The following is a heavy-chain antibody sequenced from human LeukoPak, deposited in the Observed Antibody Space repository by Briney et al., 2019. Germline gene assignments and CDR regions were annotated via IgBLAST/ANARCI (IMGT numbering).Heavy chain of an antibody. Sequence: ASVKVSCKASGYTFTSYDINWVRQATGQGLEWMGWMNPNSGNTGYAQKFQGRVTMTRNTSISTAYMELSSLRSEDTAVYYCARAGDYDSWSGSLYYYYMDVWGKGTTVTVSS. CDR1: GYTFTSYD. D-gene: IGHD3-3*01. J-gene: IGHJ6*03. CDR3: ARAGDYDSWSGSLYYYYMDV. V-gene: IGHV1-8*01. CDR2: MNPNSGNT.